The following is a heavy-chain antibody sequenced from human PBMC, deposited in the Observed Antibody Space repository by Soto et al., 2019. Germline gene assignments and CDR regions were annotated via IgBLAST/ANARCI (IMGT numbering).Heavy chain of an antibody. CDR1: GGSISSSSYY. V-gene: IGHV4-39*01. J-gene: IGHJ4*02. CDR3: ARGGARGSSSSV. Sequence: PSETLSLTCTVSGGSISSSSYYWGWIRQPPGKGLEWIGSIYYSGSTYYNPSLKSRVTISVDTSKNQFSLKLSSVAAADTAVYYCARGGARGSSSSVWGQGTLVTVSS. CDR2: IYYSGST. D-gene: IGHD6-6*01.